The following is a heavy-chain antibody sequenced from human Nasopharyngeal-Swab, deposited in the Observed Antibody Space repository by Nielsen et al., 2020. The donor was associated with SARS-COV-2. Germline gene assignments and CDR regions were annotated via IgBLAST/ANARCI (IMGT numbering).Heavy chain of an antibody. V-gene: IGHV7-4-1*01. D-gene: IGHD4-17*01. CDR2: INTNTGSP. CDR1: GYTFTTHA. J-gene: IGHJ4*02. Sequence: SVKVSCKAPGYTFTTHAMNWVRQAPGQGLEWMGWINTNTGSPRYAQGFTGRFDFSLDTSVSTAYLQLRSLKPEDTAVYFCARPSPYGDYSFDYWGQGTLVTVSS. CDR3: ARPSPYGDYSFDY.